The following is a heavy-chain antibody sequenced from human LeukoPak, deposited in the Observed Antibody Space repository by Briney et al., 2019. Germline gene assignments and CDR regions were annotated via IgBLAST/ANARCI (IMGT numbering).Heavy chain of an antibody. Sequence: ASVKVSCKASGGTFSSYAISWVRQAPGQGLEWMGGIIPIFGTANYAQKFQGRVTITADKSTSTAYMELSSLRSEDTAVYYCARDYLEYGDYGHGTWGQGTLVTVSS. V-gene: IGHV1-69*06. D-gene: IGHD4-17*01. CDR3: ARDYLEYGDYGHGT. J-gene: IGHJ5*02. CDR2: IIPIFGTA. CDR1: GGTFSSYA.